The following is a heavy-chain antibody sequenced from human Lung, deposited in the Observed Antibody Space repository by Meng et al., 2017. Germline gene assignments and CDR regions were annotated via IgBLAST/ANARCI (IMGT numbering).Heavy chain of an antibody. CDR3: ARGDYDGLAY. CDR1: GGSINSDDYY. Sequence: QVQLQESGPGLVKPSQTLSLTCTVSGGSINSDDYYWSWIRQHPGKGLEWIGFIYYSGSTYYNPSLKSRVSISVDTSKNQFSLKLTSVTAADTAVYYCARGDYDGLAYWGQGTLVTSPQ. J-gene: IGHJ4*02. D-gene: IGHD4-17*01. V-gene: IGHV4-31*03. CDR2: IYYSGST.